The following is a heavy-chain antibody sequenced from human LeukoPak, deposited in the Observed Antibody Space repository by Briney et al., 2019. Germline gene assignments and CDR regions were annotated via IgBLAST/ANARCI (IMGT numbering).Heavy chain of an antibody. CDR2: IYYSGST. J-gene: IGHJ5*02. CDR3: ARANYCSGGSSYKGFGP. Sequence: SETLSLTCIVSGGSISSYYWSWIRQPPGKGLEWIGYIYYSGSTNYNPSLKSRVTISVDTSKNQFSLKLSSVTAADTAVYYCARANYCSGGSSYKGFGPWGQGTLVTVSS. V-gene: IGHV4-59*01. CDR1: GGSISSYY. D-gene: IGHD2-15*01.